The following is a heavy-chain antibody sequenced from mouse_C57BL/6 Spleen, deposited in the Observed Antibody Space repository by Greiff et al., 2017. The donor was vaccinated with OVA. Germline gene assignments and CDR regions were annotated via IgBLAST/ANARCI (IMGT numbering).Heavy chain of an antibody. V-gene: IGHV3-6*01. J-gene: IGHJ2*01. CDR1: GYSITSGYY. Sequence: EVKLVESGPGLVKPSQSLSLTCSVTGYSITSGYYWNWIRQFPGNKLEWMGYISYDGSNNYNPSLKNRISITRDTSKNQFFLKLNSVTTEDTATYYCARASYYGSSPYYFDYWGQGTTLTVSS. D-gene: IGHD1-1*01. CDR2: ISYDGSN. CDR3: ARASYYGSSPYYFDY.